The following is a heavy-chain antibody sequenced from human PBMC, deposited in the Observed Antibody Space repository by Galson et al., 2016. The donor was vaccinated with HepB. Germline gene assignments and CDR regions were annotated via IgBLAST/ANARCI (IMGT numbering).Heavy chain of an antibody. D-gene: IGHD3-10*01. CDR3: ARLLDISMARGYSDR. Sequence: QPGAEVKKPGESLKISCKVSGYTFTNYWIGWVRQMPGKGLEWMGFIYPGDSDTSYSPSFQGQVTTSAAKSIRTAYLQWSSLKASDAAMYYCARLLDISMARGYSDRWGQGTLVTVSS. CDR2: IYPGDSDT. CDR1: GYTFTNYW. V-gene: IGHV5-51*01. J-gene: IGHJ4*02.